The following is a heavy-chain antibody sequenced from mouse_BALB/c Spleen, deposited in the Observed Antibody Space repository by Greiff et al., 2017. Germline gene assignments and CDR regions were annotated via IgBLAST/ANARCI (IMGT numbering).Heavy chain of an antibody. CDR1: GYTFTSYT. V-gene: IGHV1-4*01. J-gene: IGHJ4*01. Sequence: VKLMESGAELARPGASVKMSCKASGYTFTSYTMHWVKQRPGQGLEWIGYINPSSGYTNYNQKFKDKATLTADKSSSTAYMQLSSLTSEDSAVYYCARSFYYAMDYWGQGTSVTVSS. CDR3: ARSFYYAMDY. CDR2: INPSSGYT.